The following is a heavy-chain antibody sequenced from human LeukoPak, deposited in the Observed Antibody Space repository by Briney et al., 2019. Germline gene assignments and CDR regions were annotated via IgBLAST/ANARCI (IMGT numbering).Heavy chain of an antibody. Sequence: SETLSLTCTVSGGSISSYYWSWIRQPPGKGLEWIGYIYYSGSTNYNPSLKSRATISVDTSKNQFSLKLSSVTAADTAVYYCARDQTYSGSGIYTYFDYWGQGILVTVST. CDR1: GGSISSYY. J-gene: IGHJ4*02. CDR3: ARDQTYSGSGIYTYFDY. D-gene: IGHD3-10*01. CDR2: IYYSGST. V-gene: IGHV4-59*01.